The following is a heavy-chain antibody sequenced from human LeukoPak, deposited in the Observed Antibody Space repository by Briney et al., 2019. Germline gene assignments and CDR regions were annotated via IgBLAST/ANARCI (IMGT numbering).Heavy chain of an antibody. CDR1: GFAFDDYA. CDR2: ISWNSGNI. CDR3: AAARGGGYPGPVDY. V-gene: IGHV3-9*01. Sequence: GGSLRLSCAASGFAFDDYAMHWVRQAPGKGLEWVSGISWNSGNIGYADSVKGRFTISRDNAKNSLYLQMNSLRAEDTALYYCAAARGGGYPGPVDYWGQGTLVTVSS. J-gene: IGHJ4*02. D-gene: IGHD3-16*01.